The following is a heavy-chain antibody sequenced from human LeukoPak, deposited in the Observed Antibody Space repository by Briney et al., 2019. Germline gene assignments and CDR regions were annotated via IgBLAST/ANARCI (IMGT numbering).Heavy chain of an antibody. Sequence: ASVKVSCKASGYTFINYIMHWVRQAPGQGLEWLGRINPNSGGTNYAQKFRGRVTMTRDTSINTAYMELSSLRSDDTAVYYCARESGDGSGSYDYWGQGTLVTVSS. CDR1: GYTFINYI. D-gene: IGHD3-10*01. V-gene: IGHV1-2*06. CDR2: INPNSGGT. J-gene: IGHJ4*02. CDR3: ARESGDGSGSYDY.